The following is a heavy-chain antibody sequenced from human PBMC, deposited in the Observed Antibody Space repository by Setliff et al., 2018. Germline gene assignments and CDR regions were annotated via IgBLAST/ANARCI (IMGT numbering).Heavy chain of an antibody. D-gene: IGHD2-2*01. CDR2: INSDGSTT. CDR1: GFSFSSSG. V-gene: IGHV3-74*01. CDR3: VRGYCSSSSCYGTMGY. J-gene: IGHJ4*02. Sequence: GGSLRLSCAASGFSFSSSGMGWVRQAPGKGLVWVSRINSDGSTTNYADPVKGRFTISRDNAKNTLYLQMNSLRAEDTAVYYCVRGYCSSSSCYGTMGYWGQGTLVTVSS.